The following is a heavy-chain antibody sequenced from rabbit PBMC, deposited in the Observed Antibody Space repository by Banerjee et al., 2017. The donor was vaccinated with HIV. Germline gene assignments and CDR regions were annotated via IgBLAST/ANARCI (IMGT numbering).Heavy chain of an antibody. Sequence: QEQLEESGGDLVKPEGSLTLTCTASGFSLSSNYDMCWVRQAPGKGLEWIGCIYTEGNGYTHYASWAKGRFTISKTSSTTVTLQMTSLTAADTATYFCAREYNSAWGLANLWGPGTLVTVS. CDR3: AREYNSAWGLANL. D-gene: IGHD4-1*01. J-gene: IGHJ4*01. CDR2: IYTEGNGYT. V-gene: IGHV1S45*01. CDR1: GFSLSSNYD.